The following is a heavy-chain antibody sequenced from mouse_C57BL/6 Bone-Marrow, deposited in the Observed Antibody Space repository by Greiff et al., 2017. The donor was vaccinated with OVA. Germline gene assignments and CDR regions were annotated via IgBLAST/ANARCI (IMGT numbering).Heavy chain of an antibody. Sequence: EVKLMESGGGLVQPGDSLSLSCAASGFTFTNYYMSWVRQPPGKALEWLAFIRNKPNGSTTEYCASVKGRFTISRDNSQSILYLQMNALRAEDSATYYCARYKGRVAVDYFDYWGQGTALTVSS. D-gene: IGHD1-1*01. V-gene: IGHV7-3*01. CDR1: GFTFTNYY. CDR3: ARYKGRVAVDYFDY. J-gene: IGHJ2*01. CDR2: IRNKPNGSTT.